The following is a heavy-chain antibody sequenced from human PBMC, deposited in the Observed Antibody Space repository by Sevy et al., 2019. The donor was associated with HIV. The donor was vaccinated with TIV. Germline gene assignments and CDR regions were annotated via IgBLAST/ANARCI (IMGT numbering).Heavy chain of an antibody. D-gene: IGHD3-22*01. CDR1: GIAFSTYA. Sequence: GGSLRLSCAASGIAFSTYAMFWVRQAPGKGLEWVSSISGSGSSTYYAASVKGQFTLSRDNSKNTMDLQMNSLRADDTAVYYCAKDFSDVYYYDSDDAVDYWGQGTLVTVSS. J-gene: IGHJ4*02. V-gene: IGHV3-23*01. CDR3: AKDFSDVYYYDSDDAVDY. CDR2: ISGSGSST.